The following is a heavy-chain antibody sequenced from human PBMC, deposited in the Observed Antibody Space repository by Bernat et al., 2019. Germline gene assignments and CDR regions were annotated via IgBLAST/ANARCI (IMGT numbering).Heavy chain of an antibody. J-gene: IGHJ4*02. CDR1: GFTVSSNY. D-gene: IGHD6-19*01. V-gene: IGHV3-53*01. Sequence: EVQLVESGGGLIQPGGSLRLSCAASGFTVSSNYMGWVRQAPGKGLEWVATIYSGGSTYYADSVKGRFTISRDNSKTTVHLQMNSLRAEDTAVYYCARDPAVAGTFDYWGQGTLVTVSS. CDR2: IYSGGST. CDR3: ARDPAVAGTFDY.